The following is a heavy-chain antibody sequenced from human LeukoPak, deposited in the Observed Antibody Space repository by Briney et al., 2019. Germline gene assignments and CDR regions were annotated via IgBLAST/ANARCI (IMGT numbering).Heavy chain of an antibody. CDR3: ARCSYNCYGMDV. CDR1: GGSISSYY. J-gene: IGHJ6*02. D-gene: IGHD5-24*01. V-gene: IGHV4-59*01. CDR2: IYYSGST. Sequence: SETLSLTCTVSGGSISSYYWSWIRQPPGKGLEWIGYIYYSGSTNYNPSLKSRVAISVDTSKNQFSLKLSSVTAADTAVYYCARCSYNCYGMDVWGQGTTVTVSS.